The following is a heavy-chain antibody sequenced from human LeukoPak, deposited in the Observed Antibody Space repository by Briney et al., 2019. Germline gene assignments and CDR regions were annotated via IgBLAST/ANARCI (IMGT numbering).Heavy chain of an antibody. D-gene: IGHD6-19*01. CDR2: VYVTGTT. CDR1: SGSINSYY. V-gene: IGHV4-59*01. CDR3: ARVGSGGAWFDF. J-gene: IGHJ4*02. Sequence: SETLSLTCTVSSGSINSYYWSWVRQPPGKGLEWIAYVYVTGTTNYNPSLKTRATVSMDTSKNQLSLTLTSVTAADTAVYHCARVGSGGAWFDFWGQGTLVTVSS.